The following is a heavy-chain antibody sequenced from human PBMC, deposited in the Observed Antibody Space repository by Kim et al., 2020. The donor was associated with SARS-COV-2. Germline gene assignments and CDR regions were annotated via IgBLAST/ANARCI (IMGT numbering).Heavy chain of an antibody. CDR1: GGSISSGSYY. J-gene: IGHJ6*02. CDR2: IYTSGST. V-gene: IGHV4-61*02. D-gene: IGHD2-2*01. Sequence: SETLSLTCTVSGGSISSGSYYWSWIRQPAGKGLEWIGRIYTSGSTNYNPSLKSRVTISVDTSKNQFSLKLSSVTAADTAVYYCARVGGSTAYYYYYGMDVWGQGTTVTVSS. CDR3: ARVGGSTAYYYYYGMDV.